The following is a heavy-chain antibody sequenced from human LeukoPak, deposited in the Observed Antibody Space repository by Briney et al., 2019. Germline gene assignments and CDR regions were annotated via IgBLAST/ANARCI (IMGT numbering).Heavy chain of an antibody. V-gene: IGHV3-23*01. Sequence: PGGSLRLSCAASGFVFSSYGMHWVRQAPGKGLEWVSFIDGNGGSTYYADSVKGRFTISRDNSKNTLYLQMNSLRADDTAVYYCAKRFGEGEFDYWGHGTLVTVSS. J-gene: IGHJ4*01. D-gene: IGHD3-10*01. CDR3: AKRFGEGEFDY. CDR2: IDGNGGST. CDR1: GFVFSSYG.